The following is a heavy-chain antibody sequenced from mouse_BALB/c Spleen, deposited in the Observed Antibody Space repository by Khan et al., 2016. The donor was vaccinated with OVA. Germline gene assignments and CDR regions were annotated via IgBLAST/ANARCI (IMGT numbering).Heavy chain of an antibody. CDR2: ISSAATYT. CDR3: ANGNYGWFAY. CDR1: GFTFSSFV. V-gene: IGHV5-9-1*01. D-gene: IGHD2-1*01. J-gene: IGHJ3*01. Sequence: EVELVESGGGLVEPGGSLKLSCAASGFTFSSFVMSWVRQTPEKRLEWVVTISSAATYTYYPDSVKGRFTISRDNAKNTLYLQMNSLRSDDTAIYYCANGNYGWFAYWGQGTLVTVST.